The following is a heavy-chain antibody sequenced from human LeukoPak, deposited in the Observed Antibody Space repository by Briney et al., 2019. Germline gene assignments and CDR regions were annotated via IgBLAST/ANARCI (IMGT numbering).Heavy chain of an antibody. D-gene: IGHD3-22*01. J-gene: IGHJ4*02. CDR2: ISAYNGNT. CDR3: ARQGHYYDSSGPPYYFDY. Sequence: ASVKVSCKASGYTFTSYGISWVRQAPGQGLEWMGWISAYNGNTNYAQKLQGRVTMTTDTSTSTAYMELRSLRSDDTAVYYCARQGHYYDSSGPPYYFDYWGQGTLVTVSS. CDR1: GYTFTSYG. V-gene: IGHV1-18*01.